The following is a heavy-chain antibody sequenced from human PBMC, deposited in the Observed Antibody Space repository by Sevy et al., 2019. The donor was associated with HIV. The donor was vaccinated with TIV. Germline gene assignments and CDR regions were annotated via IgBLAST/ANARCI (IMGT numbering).Heavy chain of an antibody. J-gene: IGHJ5*01. CDR3: ARGDYDRSGPRWGQWFDS. D-gene: IGHD3-22*01. CDR2: LYYSGST. CDR1: GGSISSYY. Sequence: SETLSLTCTVSGGSISSYYWSWIRQPPGKGLEWIGYLYYSGSTNYNPSLRSRVIMSVDTSKNQFSLKLSSVTAADTAVYYCARGDYDRSGPRWGQWFDSWGQGTLVTVSS. V-gene: IGHV4-59*13.